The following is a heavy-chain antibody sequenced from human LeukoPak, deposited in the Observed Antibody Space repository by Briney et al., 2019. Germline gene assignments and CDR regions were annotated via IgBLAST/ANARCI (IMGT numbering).Heavy chain of an antibody. CDR2: INAGNGNT. D-gene: IGHD3-10*01. V-gene: IGHV1-3*01. CDR1: GYTFTNYA. Sequence: GASVKVSCKASGYTFTNYAIHWVRQAPGQRLECMGWINAGNGNTEYSQKFQGRVTITRDTSATTAYMELSSLISEDTAVYYCAREGSFRGRFFDYWARGTLVTVSS. CDR3: AREGSFRGRFFDY. J-gene: IGHJ4*02.